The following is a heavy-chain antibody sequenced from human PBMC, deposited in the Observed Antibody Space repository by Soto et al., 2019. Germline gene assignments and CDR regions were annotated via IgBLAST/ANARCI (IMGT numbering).Heavy chain of an antibody. Sequence: ASVKVSCKASGYTFTSYGISWVRQAPGQGLEWMGWMSVYNGNTNYAQKLRGRGTMTADTSTSTAYMELRSLRSDDTAVYYCARAESMDVWGQGTTVTVSS. V-gene: IGHV1-18*01. CDR2: MSVYNGNT. CDR1: GYTFTSYG. J-gene: IGHJ6*02. CDR3: ARAESMDV.